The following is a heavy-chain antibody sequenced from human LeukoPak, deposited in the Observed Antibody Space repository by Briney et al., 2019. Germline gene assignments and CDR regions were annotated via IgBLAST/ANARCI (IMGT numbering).Heavy chain of an antibody. CDR1: GFTFSRYW. Sequence: GGSLRLSCEASGFTFSRYWMHWVRQAPGKGLVWASRIKSDGKTNYADSVKGRFTISRDNAKNAVTLQMDSLRAEDTGVYYCARAPSEVGGYYPEYFRHWGQGTLVTVSS. CDR3: ARAPSEVGGYYPEYFRH. CDR2: IKSDGKT. D-gene: IGHD3-22*01. J-gene: IGHJ1*01. V-gene: IGHV3-74*01.